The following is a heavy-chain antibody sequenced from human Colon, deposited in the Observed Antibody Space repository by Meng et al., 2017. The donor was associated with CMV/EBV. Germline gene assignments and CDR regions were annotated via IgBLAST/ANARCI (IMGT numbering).Heavy chain of an antibody. V-gene: IGHV3-23*03. D-gene: IGHD3-3*01. Sequence: GSLRLSCAGSGFTFSNHAMSWVRQAPGKGLEWVSVIYAGGRSTYFADSVKGRFTISRDDSKNTLYLEMNSLRAEDTAVYYCAKGSLEWLYYGMDVWGQGTTVTVSS. CDR3: AKGSLEWLYYGMDV. J-gene: IGHJ6*02. CDR2: IYAGGRST. CDR1: GFTFSNHA.